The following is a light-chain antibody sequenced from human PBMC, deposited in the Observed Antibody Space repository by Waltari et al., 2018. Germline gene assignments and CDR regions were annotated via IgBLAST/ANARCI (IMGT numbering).Light chain of an antibody. J-gene: IGKJ1*01. CDR1: QSVSSD. CDR2: AAS. V-gene: IGKV3-15*01. CDR3: QQYNNWPLT. Sequence: EIVMTQAPATLSVSPGERATLPCRASQSVSSDLAWYQQTSGQAPRLLIYAASNRATGIPARFQGSGSGTEFTLTISSLQSGDSAVYYCQQYNNWPLTFGQGTKVEIK.